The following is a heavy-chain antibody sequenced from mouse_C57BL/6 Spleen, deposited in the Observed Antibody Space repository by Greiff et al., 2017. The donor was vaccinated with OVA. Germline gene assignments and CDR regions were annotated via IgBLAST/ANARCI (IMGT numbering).Heavy chain of an antibody. CDR3: ARVSRYHEAFDY. CDR1: GYTFTSYW. Sequence: QVQLQQPGAELVMPGASVKLSCKASGYTFTSYWMHWVKQRPGQGLEWIGEIDPSDSYTNYNQKFKGKSTLTVDKSSSTAYMQLSSLTSEDSAVYYCARVSRYHEAFDYWGQGTTLTVSS. V-gene: IGHV1-69*01. CDR2: IDPSDSYT. J-gene: IGHJ2*01. D-gene: IGHD1-1*01.